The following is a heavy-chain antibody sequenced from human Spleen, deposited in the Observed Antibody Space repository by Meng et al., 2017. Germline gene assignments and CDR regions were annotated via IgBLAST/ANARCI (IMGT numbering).Heavy chain of an antibody. J-gene: IGHJ4*02. CDR1: GYTFTSYY. CDR2: INPSAGGT. CDR3: ARDEDISAAGKLFGDY. D-gene: IGHD6-13*01. V-gene: IGHV1-46*01. Sequence: ASVKVSCKASGYTFTSYYMHWVRQAPGQGLEWMGIINPSAGGTSYAQKFQGRVTITADESTSTAYMELSGLRSDDTAMYYCARDEDISAAGKLFGDYWGQGTLVTVSS.